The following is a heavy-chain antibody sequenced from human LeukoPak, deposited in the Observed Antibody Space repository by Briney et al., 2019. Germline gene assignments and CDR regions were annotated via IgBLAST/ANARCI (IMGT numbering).Heavy chain of an antibody. J-gene: IGHJ4*02. V-gene: IGHV3-23*01. CDR1: GFTFSSYA. D-gene: IGHD3-22*01. CDR3: AKCNYYASSGPPGFDY. Sequence: GGSLRLSCAASGFTFSSYAMSWARQAPGKGLEGVAAISGSGGSTYYADSVKGRFTISRDNSKNTLYLQMNSLRAEDTAVYYCAKCNYYASSGPPGFDYWGQGTLVTVSS. CDR2: ISGSGGST.